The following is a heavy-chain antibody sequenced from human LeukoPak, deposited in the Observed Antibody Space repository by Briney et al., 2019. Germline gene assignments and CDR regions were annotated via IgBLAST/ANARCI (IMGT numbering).Heavy chain of an antibody. D-gene: IGHD3-22*01. CDR1: GFTFSSCG. V-gene: IGHV3-30*18. CDR3: AKDGRHYYDSRVVDY. J-gene: IGHJ4*02. Sequence: GGSLRLSCAASGFTFSSCGMHWVRQAPGKGLEWVAVISYDGSNKYYADSVKGRFTISRDNSKNTLYLQMNSLRAEDTAVYYCAKDGRHYYDSRVVDYWGQGTLVTVSS. CDR2: ISYDGSNK.